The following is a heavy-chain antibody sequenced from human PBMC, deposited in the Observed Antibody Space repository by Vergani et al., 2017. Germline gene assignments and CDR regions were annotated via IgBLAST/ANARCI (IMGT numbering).Heavy chain of an antibody. CDR2: ISAYNGNT. D-gene: IGHD1-26*01. J-gene: IGHJ6*03. CDR3: AGRLLGYSGSYQAKYYYYYYMDV. CDR1: GYTFTSYG. V-gene: IGHV1-18*01. Sequence: QVQLVQSGAEVKKPGASVKVSCKASGYTFTSYGISWVRQAPGQGLEWMGWISAYNGNTNYAQKLQGRVTMTTDTSTSTAYMELRSLRSDDTAVYYCAGRLLGYSGSYQAKYYYYYYMDVWGKGTTVTVSS.